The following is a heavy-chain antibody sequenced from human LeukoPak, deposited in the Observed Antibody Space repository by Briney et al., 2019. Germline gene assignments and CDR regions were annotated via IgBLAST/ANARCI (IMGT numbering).Heavy chain of an antibody. CDR3: ARGGRALVRGVIITHASFSWFDP. D-gene: IGHD3-10*01. CDR1: GYPFRNYD. Sequence: GASVKVSCKTSGYPFRNYDINWVRQATGQGLEWMGWINPHSGKTGYAQKFQGRVTMTTDTSASTAYMELSSLRSEDTAVYYCARGGRALVRGVIITHASFSWFDPWGQGTLVTVSS. V-gene: IGHV1-8*01. CDR2: INPHSGKT. J-gene: IGHJ5*02.